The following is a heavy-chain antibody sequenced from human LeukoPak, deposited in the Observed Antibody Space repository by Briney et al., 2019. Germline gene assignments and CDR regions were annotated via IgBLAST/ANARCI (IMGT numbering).Heavy chain of an antibody. D-gene: IGHD3-3*01. CDR3: ASINFWSGWGYYYGMDV. CDR2: IKQGGSEK. Sequence: GGSLRLSCAASGFTFSSYWMSWVRQAPGKGLEWVANIKQGGSEKYYVDSVKGRFTISRDNAKNSLYLQMNSLRAEDTAVYYCASINFWSGWGYYYGMDVWGQGTTVTVSS. V-gene: IGHV3-7*01. J-gene: IGHJ6*02. CDR1: GFTFSSYW.